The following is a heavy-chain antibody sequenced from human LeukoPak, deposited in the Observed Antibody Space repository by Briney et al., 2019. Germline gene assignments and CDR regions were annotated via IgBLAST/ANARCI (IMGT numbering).Heavy chain of an antibody. D-gene: IGHD3-3*01. CDR2: IYYSGST. J-gene: IGHJ3*02. CDR1: GGSISSYY. V-gene: IGHV4-59*01. CDR3: ARAHLKASGYYPIHAFDI. Sequence: SETLSLTCTVSGGSISSYYWSWIRQPPGKGLEWIGYIYYSGSTNYNPSLKSRVTISVDTSKNQFSLKLSSVIAADTAVYYCARAHLKASGYYPIHAFDIWGQGTMVTVSS.